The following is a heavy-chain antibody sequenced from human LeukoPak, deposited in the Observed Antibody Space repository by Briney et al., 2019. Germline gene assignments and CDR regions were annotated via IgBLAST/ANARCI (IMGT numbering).Heavy chain of an antibody. CDR2: IYPDGSDP. V-gene: IGHV5-51*01. D-gene: IGHD6-13*01. Sequence: GESLKISCKGSGYSFASYSIGWVRQMPGKGLEWMGIIYPDGSDPRYSPSFQGQVTISADKSISTAYLQWSSLKASDTAMYYCARQMSEVSSWYRNYYYMDVWGKGTTVTVSS. CDR3: ARQMSEVSSWYRNYYYMDV. J-gene: IGHJ6*03. CDR1: GYSFASYS.